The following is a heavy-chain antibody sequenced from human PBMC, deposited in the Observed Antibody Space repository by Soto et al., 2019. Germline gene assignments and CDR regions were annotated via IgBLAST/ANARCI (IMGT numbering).Heavy chain of an antibody. J-gene: IGHJ6*02. CDR2: IDWDDDK. V-gene: IGHV2-70*11. CDR1: GFSLITSGMC. Sequence: ESGPTLGEPTQTLTLTCTFSGFSLITSGMCVSWIRQPPGKALEWLARIDWDDDKYYSTSLKTRLTISKDTSKNQVVLTMTNMDPVDTATYYCARMVDTVTTIYGMDVWGQGTTVTVSS. D-gene: IGHD4-4*01. CDR3: ARMVDTVTTIYGMDV.